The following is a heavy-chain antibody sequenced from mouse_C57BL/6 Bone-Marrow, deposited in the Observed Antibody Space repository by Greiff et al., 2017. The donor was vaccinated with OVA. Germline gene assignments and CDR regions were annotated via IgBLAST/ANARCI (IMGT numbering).Heavy chain of an antibody. CDR3: ARPRITTVVATDWYFDV. D-gene: IGHD1-1*01. CDR1: GYTFTSYW. CDR2: IDPSDSET. Sequence: QVQLQQSGAELVRPGSSVKLSCKASGYTFTSYWMHWVKQRPIQGLEWIGNIDPSDSETHYNQKFKDKATLTVDKSSSTAYMQLSSLTSEDSAVYYCARPRITTVVATDWYFDVWGTGTTVTVSS. V-gene: IGHV1-52*01. J-gene: IGHJ1*03.